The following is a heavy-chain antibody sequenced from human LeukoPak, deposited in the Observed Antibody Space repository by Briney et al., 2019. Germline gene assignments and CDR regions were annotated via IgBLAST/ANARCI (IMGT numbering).Heavy chain of an antibody. CDR2: IASDGSST. V-gene: IGHV3-74*01. CDR3: ASSLTGDFDY. D-gene: IGHD7-27*01. Sequence: GGSLRLSCAASGFTFSSYWMNWVRQAPGKGLVWVSRIASDGSSTTYADSVKGRFSISRDNAKNSLYLQMNSLRAEDTAVYYCASSLTGDFDYWGQGTLVTVSS. CDR1: GFTFSSYW. J-gene: IGHJ4*02.